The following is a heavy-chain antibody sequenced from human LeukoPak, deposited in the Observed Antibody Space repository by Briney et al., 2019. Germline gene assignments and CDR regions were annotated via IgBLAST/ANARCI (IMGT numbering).Heavy chain of an antibody. Sequence: GGSLRLSCAASGSAFSRYSMNWVRQAPGKGLEWVSSISYSGPHMFYADSVRGRFTISRDNAENSLFLQMNSLRAEDTAVYFCASNDYRDEGIDSWGQGTLVTVSS. CDR2: ISYSGPHM. J-gene: IGHJ4*02. CDR1: GSAFSRYS. D-gene: IGHD4-17*01. V-gene: IGHV3-21*01. CDR3: ASNDYRDEGIDS.